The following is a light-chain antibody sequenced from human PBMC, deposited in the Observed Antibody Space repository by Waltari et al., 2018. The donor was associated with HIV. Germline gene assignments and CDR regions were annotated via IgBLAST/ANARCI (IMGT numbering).Light chain of an antibody. CDR3: QSYDSRQSGFWV. CDR2: GNT. V-gene: IGLV1-40*01. CDR1: SPTIGAGDE. Sequence: QSVLTQPPSASGATGQRVNISCTGSSPTIGAGDEVHWYQQLPGTAPKLLIDGNTNRPSGVSDRFSGSKSGTSASLAITGLQAEDEADYYCQSYDSRQSGFWVFGGGTTLTVL. J-gene: IGLJ3*02.